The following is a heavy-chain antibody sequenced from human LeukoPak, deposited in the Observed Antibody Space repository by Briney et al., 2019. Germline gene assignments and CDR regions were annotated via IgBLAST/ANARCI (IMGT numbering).Heavy chain of an antibody. CDR1: GFTFSSYE. CDR3: ARRVDTSMVLGY. V-gene: IGHV3-48*03. Sequence: PGGSLRLSCAASGFTFSSYEMNWVRQAPGKGLEWVSYIASSGSSIYYADSVKGRFTISRDNAKNSLYLQMNSLRAEDTAVYYCARRVDTSMVLGYWGQGTLVTVSS. CDR2: IASSGSSI. J-gene: IGHJ4*02. D-gene: IGHD5-18*01.